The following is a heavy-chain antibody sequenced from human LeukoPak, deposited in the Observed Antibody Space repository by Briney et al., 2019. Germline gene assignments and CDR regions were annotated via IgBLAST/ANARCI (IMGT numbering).Heavy chain of an antibody. D-gene: IGHD2/OR15-2a*01. CDR1: GNTFSGHY. CDR3: ASPWYGNRFGMDV. J-gene: IGHJ6*02. V-gene: IGHV1-2*06. Sequence: ASVKVSCKTSGNTFSGHYIHWVRQAPGQGLEWMGRVSPNSGGTDYALKFQGRVTMTRDTSISTASMELSSLRSDDTAVYYCASPWYGNRFGMDVWGQGTTVTVSS. CDR2: VSPNSGGT.